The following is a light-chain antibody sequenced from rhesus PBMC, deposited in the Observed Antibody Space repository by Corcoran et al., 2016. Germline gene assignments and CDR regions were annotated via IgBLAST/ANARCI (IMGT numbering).Light chain of an antibody. J-gene: IGKJ1*01. CDR1: QDITND. CDR2: ETS. V-gene: IGKV1-80*01. CDR3: QHYYDTPWT. Sequence: DIQVTQSPSSLSASVGDRVTITCRASQDITNDLAWYQQKPGEIPKLLVYETSTLHNGIPSRFSGSGSGTVFTLTISILQSEDFGTYYCQHYYDTPWTFGQGTKVAIK.